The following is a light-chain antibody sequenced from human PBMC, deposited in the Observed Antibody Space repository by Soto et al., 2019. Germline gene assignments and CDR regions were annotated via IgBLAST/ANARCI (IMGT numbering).Light chain of an antibody. Sequence: QSVLTQPASVSGSPGQSITISCTGTSSDVGGYNYVSWSQQHPGKAPKLLISEVSNRPSGVSNRFSGSKSGNTAPLTISGLQADDEADYYCSSYTASSTLLFGTGTKVTV. CDR3: SSYTASSTLL. V-gene: IGLV2-14*03. CDR1: SSDVGGYNY. J-gene: IGLJ1*01. CDR2: EVS.